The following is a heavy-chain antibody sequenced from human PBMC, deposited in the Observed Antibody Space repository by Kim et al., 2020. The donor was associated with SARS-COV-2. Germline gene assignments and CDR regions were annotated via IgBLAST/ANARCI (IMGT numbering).Heavy chain of an antibody. D-gene: IGHD6-13*01. Sequence: NTNSTPSLKRRVTIAVDTSKNQFSLKRNSGTAADTAVYYCASLAAGYGLDVWGQGTTVTVSS. CDR3: ASLAAGYGLDV. J-gene: IGHJ6*02. CDR2: NT. V-gene: IGHV4-59*01.